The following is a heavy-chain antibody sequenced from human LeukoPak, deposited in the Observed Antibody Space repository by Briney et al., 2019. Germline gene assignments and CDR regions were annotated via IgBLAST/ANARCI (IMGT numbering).Heavy chain of an antibody. CDR2: INPNSGGT. CDR1: GYTFTGYY. Sequence: ASVKVSCKASGYTFTGYYMHWVRQAPGQGLEWMGWINPNSGGTNYAQNFQGRVTMTRDTSISTAYMELSGLKSDDTAVYYCARQSSANDYAFDYWGQGTLVTVSS. D-gene: IGHD5-12*01. V-gene: IGHV1-2*02. CDR3: ARQSSANDYAFDY. J-gene: IGHJ4*02.